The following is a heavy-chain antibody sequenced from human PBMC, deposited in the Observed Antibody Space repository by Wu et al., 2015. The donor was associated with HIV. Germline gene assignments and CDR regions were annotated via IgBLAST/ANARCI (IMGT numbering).Heavy chain of an antibody. CDR1: GYTLSKLS. V-gene: IGHV1-24*01. CDR3: TTLRGGYYAGSDIPAAFDI. D-gene: IGHD3-10*01. Sequence: QVPLVQSGAEVRKPGASVKVSCKVSGYTLSKLSMHWVRQTPGKGLEWMGGFDPKDGEIVYAQNFQGRLTMTEDTSTDTAYVELRSLRFGDTAVYYCTTLRGGYYAGSDIPAAFDIWGQGTMVTVSP. CDR2: FDPKDGEI. J-gene: IGHJ3*02.